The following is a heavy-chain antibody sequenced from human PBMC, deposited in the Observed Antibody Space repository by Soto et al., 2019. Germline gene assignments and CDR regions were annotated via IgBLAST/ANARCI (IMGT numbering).Heavy chain of an antibody. CDR3: AREGYCSGGSCQPDYDYYMGV. V-gene: IGHV4-39*02. J-gene: IGHJ6*03. CDR1: SGSISSSSYY. CDR2: IYESGST. Sequence: QLQLQESGPGLVKPSETLSLTCTVSSGSISSSSYYWGWIRQPPGKGLAWLGRIYESGSTYYNPSLKRRVSISVDTSKNEFSLKLSSVTAADTAVYYCAREGYCSGGSCQPDYDYYMGVWGKGTTVTVSS. D-gene: IGHD2-15*01.